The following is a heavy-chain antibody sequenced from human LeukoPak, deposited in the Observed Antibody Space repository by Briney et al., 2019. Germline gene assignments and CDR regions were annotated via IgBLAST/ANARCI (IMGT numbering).Heavy chain of an antibody. J-gene: IGHJ4*02. V-gene: IGHV3-21*01. Sequence: GGPLRLSCAASGCTFSSYSMNWVRQAPGKGLEWVSSISSSSSYIYYADSVKGRFTISRDNAKNSLYLQMNSLRAEDTAVYYCARPYSGSYQFDYWGQGTLVTVSS. CDR1: GCTFSSYS. CDR2: ISSSSSYI. CDR3: ARPYSGSYQFDY. D-gene: IGHD1-26*01.